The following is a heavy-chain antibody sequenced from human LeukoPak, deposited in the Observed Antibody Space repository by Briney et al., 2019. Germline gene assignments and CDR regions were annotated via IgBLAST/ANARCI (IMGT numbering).Heavy chain of an antibody. CDR3: ARVQWELRGVGSYFEY. D-gene: IGHD1-26*01. Sequence: GGSLTLSCVFSGFTFSSYWMSWVRQAPGKGLEWVGNIKQNGSEKYYVYSGKGRFTMSRDNAKNSLYLQMNTVRAEDTAVYYCARVQWELRGVGSYFEYWGQGALVTVSS. J-gene: IGHJ4*03. CDR2: IKQNGSEK. V-gene: IGHV3-7*01. CDR1: GFTFSSYW.